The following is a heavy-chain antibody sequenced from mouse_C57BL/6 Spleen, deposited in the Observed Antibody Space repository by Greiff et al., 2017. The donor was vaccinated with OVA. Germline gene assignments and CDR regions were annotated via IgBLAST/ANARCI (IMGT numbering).Heavy chain of an antibody. Sequence: VQLQQSGGGLVKPGGSLTLSCAASGFTFSDYGMHWVRQAPEKGLEWVAYISSGSSTIYYADTVKGRFTISRDNAKNTLFLQMTSLSSEDTAMYYCARRDGYYPYYAMDYWGQGTSVTVSS. D-gene: IGHD2-3*01. CDR1: GFTFSDYG. J-gene: IGHJ4*01. V-gene: IGHV5-17*01. CDR2: ISSGSSTI. CDR3: ARRDGYYPYYAMDY.